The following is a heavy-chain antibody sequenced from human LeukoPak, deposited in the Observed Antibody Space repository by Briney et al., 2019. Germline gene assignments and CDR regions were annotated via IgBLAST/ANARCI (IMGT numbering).Heavy chain of an antibody. CDR3: TKDLTDYHYYYTDV. D-gene: IGHD2-21*02. CDR2: IYSGGST. J-gene: IGHJ6*03. Sequence: PGGSLRLSCAASGFTVSSNYMSWVRQAPGKGLEWVSVIYSGGSTYYADSVKGRFTSSRDNSKNTLYLQMNSLRAEDTAVYYCTKDLTDYHYYYTDVWGKGTTVIVSS. CDR1: GFTVSSNY. V-gene: IGHV3-53*01.